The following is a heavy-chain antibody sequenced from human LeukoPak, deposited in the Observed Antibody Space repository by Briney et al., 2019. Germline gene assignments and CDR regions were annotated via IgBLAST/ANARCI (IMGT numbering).Heavy chain of an antibody. CDR2: FYTSGNT. J-gene: IGHJ4*02. CDR1: GASITSDY. V-gene: IGHV4-4*09. Sequence: PSESLSLTCTVSGASITSDYWSWIRQPPGRGLEWIGHFYTSGNTNYNASLQSRVTISVDTSNNQFSLKLTSVTVADTAVYFCARHTYGEGLHCWGRGTLVTVSS. D-gene: IGHD2-21*01. CDR3: ARHTYGEGLHC.